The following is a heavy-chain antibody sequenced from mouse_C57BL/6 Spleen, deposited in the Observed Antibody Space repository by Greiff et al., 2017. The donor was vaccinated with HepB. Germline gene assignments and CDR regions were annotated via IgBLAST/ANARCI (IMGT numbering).Heavy chain of an antibody. D-gene: IGHD1-1*01. V-gene: IGHV1-7*01. CDR3: ARTTVVAPRYFDV. CDR2: INPSSGYT. CDR1: GYTFTSYW. Sequence: QVQLQQSGAELAKPGASVKLSCKASGYTFTSYWMHWVKQRPGQGLEWIGYINPSSGYTKYNQKFKDKATLTADKSSSTAYMQLSSLTYEDSAVYYCARTTVVAPRYFDVWGTGTTVTVAS. J-gene: IGHJ1*03.